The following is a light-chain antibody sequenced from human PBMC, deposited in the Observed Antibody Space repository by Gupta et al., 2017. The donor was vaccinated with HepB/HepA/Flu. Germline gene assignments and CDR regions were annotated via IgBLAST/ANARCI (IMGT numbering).Light chain of an antibody. CDR1: QSVSNIF. V-gene: IGKV3-20*01. CDR2: ATP. J-gene: IGKJ1*01. CDR3: QQYGSSPRT. Sequence: EIVLTQSPGTLSLSPGERATLSCRASQSVSNIFLAWYQQKPGQTPRLLIYATPNRATGIPDRFSGSGSGTDFTLTISRLEPEDFAVYYCQQYGSSPRTFGQGTKVEIK.